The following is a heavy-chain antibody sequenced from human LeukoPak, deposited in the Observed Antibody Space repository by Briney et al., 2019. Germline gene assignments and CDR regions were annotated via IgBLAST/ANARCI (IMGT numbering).Heavy chain of an antibody. CDR3: XSRPDY. Sequence: CAXSXFTFSSYGMHWVRQAPGKGLEWVAFIRYDGSNKYYADSVKGRFTISRDNSKNTLYLQMNSLRAEETAVYYCXSRPDYWGQGTLVTVSS. CDR2: IRYDGSNK. V-gene: IGHV3-30*02. J-gene: IGHJ4*02. CDR1: XFTFSSYG.